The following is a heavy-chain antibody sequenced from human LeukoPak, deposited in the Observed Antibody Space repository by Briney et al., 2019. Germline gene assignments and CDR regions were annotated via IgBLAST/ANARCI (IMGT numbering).Heavy chain of an antibody. Sequence: GGSLRLSCAASGFTFSSYWMSWVRQAPGKGLEWVANIKQGGSEKYYVDSVKGRFTISRDNAKNSLYLQMNSLRAEDTAVYYCARGAAGNYYYYMDVWGKGTTVTISS. D-gene: IGHD6-13*01. CDR1: GFTFSSYW. CDR2: IKQGGSEK. CDR3: ARGAAGNYYYYMDV. V-gene: IGHV3-7*01. J-gene: IGHJ6*03.